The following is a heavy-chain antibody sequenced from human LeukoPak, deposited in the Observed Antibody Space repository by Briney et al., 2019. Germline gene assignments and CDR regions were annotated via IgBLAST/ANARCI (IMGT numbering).Heavy chain of an antibody. CDR1: GGSISSGGYS. D-gene: IGHD3-10*01. CDR2: IYHSGST. V-gene: IGHV4-30-2*01. J-gene: IGHJ4*02. CDR3: ARVAPAIPYYYGSIDY. Sequence: SQTLSLTCAVSGGSISSGGYSWSWIRQPPGKGLEWIGYIYHSGSTYYNPSLKSRVTISVDRSKNQFSLKLCSVTAADTAVYYCARVAPAIPYYYGSIDYWGQGTLVTVSS.